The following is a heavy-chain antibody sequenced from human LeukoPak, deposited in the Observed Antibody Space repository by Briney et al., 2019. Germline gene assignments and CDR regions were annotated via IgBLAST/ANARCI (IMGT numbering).Heavy chain of an antibody. CDR1: RFTFSSYW. D-gene: IGHD3-9*01. CDR2: ISGSGGST. CDR3: AKEGLVDILTGYSPYYFDY. V-gene: IGHV3-23*01. Sequence: GGSLRLSCAASRFTFSSYWMHWVRQAPGKGLEWVSAISGSGGSTYYADSVKGRFTISRDNSKNTLYLQMNSLGAEDTAVYYCAKEGLVDILTGYSPYYFDYWGQGTLVTVSS. J-gene: IGHJ4*02.